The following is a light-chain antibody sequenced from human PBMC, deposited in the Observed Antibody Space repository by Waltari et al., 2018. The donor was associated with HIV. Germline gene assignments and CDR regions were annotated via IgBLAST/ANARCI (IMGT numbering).Light chain of an antibody. CDR2: DAS. J-gene: IGKJ5*01. CDR1: QSVSSY. CDR3: QQRSNWPIT. Sequence: IVLTQSPATLSLSSGESTTLSCKASQSVSSYLAWYQQKPGQAPRLLIYDASNRATGIPARFSGSGSGTDFTLTISSLEPEDFAVYYCQQRSNWPITFGQGTRLEIK. V-gene: IGKV3-11*01.